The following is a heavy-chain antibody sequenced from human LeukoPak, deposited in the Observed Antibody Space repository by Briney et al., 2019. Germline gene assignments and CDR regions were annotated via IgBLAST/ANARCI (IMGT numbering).Heavy chain of an antibody. D-gene: IGHD3-3*01. CDR3: ARHLNYDFWSGSPPDAFDI. CDR2: IYTSGST. CDR1: GGSISSYY. Sequence: PSETLSLTCTVSGGSISSYYWSWIRQPAGKGLEWIGRIYTSGSTNYNPSLKSRVTMSVDTSKNQFSLKLSSVTAADTAVYYCARHLNYDFWSGSPPDAFDIWGQGTMVTVSS. V-gene: IGHV4-4*07. J-gene: IGHJ3*02.